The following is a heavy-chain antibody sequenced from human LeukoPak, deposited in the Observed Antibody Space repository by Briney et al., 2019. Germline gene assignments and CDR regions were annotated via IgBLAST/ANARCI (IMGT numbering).Heavy chain of an antibody. V-gene: IGHV3-7*01. D-gene: IGHD4-17*01. J-gene: IGHJ4*02. Sequence: TGGSLRLSCAASGFTFRSYWMDWVRQTPGKGLEWVANIKQDGSEMYYVDSVKGRFTISRDNAKNSLYLQMNSLRAEDTAIYYCARQSGTMVTTRFDYWGQGTLVTVSS. CDR3: ARQSGTMVTTRFDY. CDR1: GFTFRSYW. CDR2: IKQDGSEM.